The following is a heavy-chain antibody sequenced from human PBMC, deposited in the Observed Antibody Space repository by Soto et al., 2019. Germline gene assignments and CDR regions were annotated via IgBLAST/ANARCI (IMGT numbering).Heavy chain of an antibody. J-gene: IGHJ4*02. V-gene: IGHV1-69*12. CDR2: IIPMFGTT. CDR3: ARDLRFLEWLLDGPG. CDR1: GGTFSTYA. Sequence: QVQLVQSGAEVKKPGSSVKVSCKASGGTFSTYAITWVRQAPGQGLEWMGGIIPMFGTTKYAQKFQGRLTITADESTSTGYMELSSLRSEDTAMYYCARDLRFLEWLLDGPGWGQGTLVTVSS. D-gene: IGHD3-3*01.